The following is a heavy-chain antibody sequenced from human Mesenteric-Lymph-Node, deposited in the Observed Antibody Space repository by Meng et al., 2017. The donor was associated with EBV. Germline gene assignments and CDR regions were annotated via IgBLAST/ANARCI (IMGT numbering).Heavy chain of an antibody. CDR1: GGSISSPHW. CDR2: IDHSGRT. Sequence: QVQRQESVPGLGKPSGTLSLTCAVSGGSISSPHWWSWARQPPGKGLEWIGEIDHSGRTNYNPPLKSRVTISVDKSKSEFSLKLSSVTAADTAVYYCARAGSSGYSSFDYWGQGILVTVFS. CDR3: ARAGSSGYSSFDY. J-gene: IGHJ4*02. V-gene: IGHV4-4*02. D-gene: IGHD3-22*01.